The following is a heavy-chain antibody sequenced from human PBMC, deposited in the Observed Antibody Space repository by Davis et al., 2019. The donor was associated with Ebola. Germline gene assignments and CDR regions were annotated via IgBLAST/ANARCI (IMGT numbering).Heavy chain of an antibody. J-gene: IGHJ6*02. CDR2: ISGSGGST. Sequence: GGSLRLSCAASGFTFSSYAMSWVRQAPGKGLEWVSTISGSGGSTYYADSVKGRFTISRDNSKNTLYLQMNSLRAEDTAVYYCAKDGAGYSSSWYLAWYYYGMDVWGQGTTVTVSS. CDR1: GFTFSSYA. D-gene: IGHD6-13*01. V-gene: IGHV3-23*01. CDR3: AKDGAGYSSSWYLAWYYYGMDV.